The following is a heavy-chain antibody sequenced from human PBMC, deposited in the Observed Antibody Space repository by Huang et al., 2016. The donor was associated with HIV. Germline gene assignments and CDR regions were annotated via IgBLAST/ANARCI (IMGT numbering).Heavy chain of an antibody. CDR3: ARGLSFFGR. D-gene: IGHD3-3*01. V-gene: IGHV3-74*01. CDR1: GFSFSTYW. Sequence: EEQLVESGGGLVQPGGSLRLSCAASGFSFSTYWMHWVRQAPGKGLVWVLVINSDGTTTNYADSGKGRFTISRDNAKNTLHLQMNSLRTEDTAFYYCARGLSFFGRWGQGTLVTVSS. J-gene: IGHJ4*02. CDR2: INSDGTTT.